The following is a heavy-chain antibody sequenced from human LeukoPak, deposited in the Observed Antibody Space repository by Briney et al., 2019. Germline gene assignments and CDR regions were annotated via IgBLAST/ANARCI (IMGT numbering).Heavy chain of an antibody. CDR2: IIPIFGTA. J-gene: IGHJ6*02. D-gene: IGHD6-13*01. V-gene: IGHV1-69*05. CDR3: AREGYGSWYVNHYYYGMDV. Sequence: ASVKVSCKASGGTFISYAISWVRQAPGQGLEWMGGIIPIFGTANYAQKFQGRVTMTTDTSTSTAYMELRSLRSDDTAVYYCAREGYGSWYVNHYYYGMDVWGQGTTVTVSS. CDR1: GGTFISYA.